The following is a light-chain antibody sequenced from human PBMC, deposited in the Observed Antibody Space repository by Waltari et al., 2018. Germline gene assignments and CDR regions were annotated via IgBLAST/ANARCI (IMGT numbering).Light chain of an antibody. CDR1: QSVSSSY. J-gene: IGKJ2*01. Sequence: EIVLTQSPGTLSLSPGERATLSCRASQSVSSSYLAWYQQKPGQAPRRLSYGASSRATGSPDRFSGSGSGTDFTLTISRLEPEDFAVYYCQQYGSSRDTFGQGTKLEIK. CDR2: GAS. CDR3: QQYGSSRDT. V-gene: IGKV3-20*01.